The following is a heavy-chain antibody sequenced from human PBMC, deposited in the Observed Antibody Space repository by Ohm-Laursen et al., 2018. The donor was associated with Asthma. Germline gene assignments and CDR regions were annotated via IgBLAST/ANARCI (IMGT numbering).Heavy chain of an antibody. D-gene: IGHD6-6*01. CDR3: AKDLIPYSRSSNGDH. V-gene: IGHV3-23*01. J-gene: IGHJ4*02. CDR1: GFIFSSYA. Sequence: SLRLSCAASGFIFSSYAMSWVRQAPGKGLEWVSAISGSGGSTHYADSVKGRFTISRDNSKNMLYLQMNSLRAEDTAVYYCAKDLIPYSRSSNGDHWGQGTLVTVSS. CDR2: ISGSGGST.